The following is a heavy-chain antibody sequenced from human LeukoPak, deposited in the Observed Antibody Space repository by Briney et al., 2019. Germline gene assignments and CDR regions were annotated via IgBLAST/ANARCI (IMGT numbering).Heavy chain of an antibody. D-gene: IGHD4-23*01. CDR3: ARLGTPGGWFDY. J-gene: IGHJ4*02. CDR2: IYTSGST. CDR1: GGSISSGSYY. Sequence: PSETLSLTCTVSGGSISSGSYYWSWIRQPAGKGLEWIGRIYTSGSTNYNPSLKSRVTISVDTSKNQFSLKLSSVTAADTAVYYCARLGTPGGWFDYWGQGTLVTVSS. V-gene: IGHV4-61*02.